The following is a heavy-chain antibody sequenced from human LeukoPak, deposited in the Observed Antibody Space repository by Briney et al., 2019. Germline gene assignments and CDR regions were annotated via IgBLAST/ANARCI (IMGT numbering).Heavy chain of an antibody. J-gene: IGHJ4*02. V-gene: IGHV3-21*01. D-gene: IGHD3-22*01. CDR2: ISSSGSYI. CDR3: ARDLWLNYYDSSGYKFDY. CDR1: GFTFSSYA. Sequence: PGGSLRLSCAASGFTFSSYAMSWVRQAPGKGLEWVSSISSSGSYIYYADSVKGRFTISRDNAKNSLYLQMNSLSVEDTAVYYCARDLWLNYYDSSGYKFDYWGQGTLVTVSS.